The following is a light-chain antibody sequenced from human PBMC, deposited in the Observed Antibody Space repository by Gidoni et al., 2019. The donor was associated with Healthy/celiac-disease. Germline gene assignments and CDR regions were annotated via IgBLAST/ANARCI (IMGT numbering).Light chain of an antibody. CDR3: LQDYNYPPT. CDR1: QGIRND. J-gene: IGKJ1*01. V-gene: IGKV1-6*01. CDR2: AAS. Sequence: AIQLTQSPSSFSASVGDRVTITCRASQGIRNDLGWYQQKPGKAPKLLIYAASSLQSGVPSRFSGSGSGTDFTLTISSLQPEDFATYYCLQDYNYPPTFXQXTKVEIK.